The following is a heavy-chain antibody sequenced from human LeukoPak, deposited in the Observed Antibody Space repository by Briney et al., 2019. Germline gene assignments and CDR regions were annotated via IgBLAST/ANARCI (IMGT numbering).Heavy chain of an antibody. CDR2: ISGSGGST. V-gene: IGHV3-23*01. CDR3: ARGGHSSAFFDY. CDR1: GFTFSIYA. J-gene: IGHJ4*02. D-gene: IGHD3-22*01. Sequence: GGSLRLSCAASGFTFSIYAMSWVRQAPGKGLEWVSTISGSGGSTYYADSVRGRFTISRDNSKNTLYLQMNSLRAEDTAVYYCARGGHSSAFFDYWGQRTLVTVSS.